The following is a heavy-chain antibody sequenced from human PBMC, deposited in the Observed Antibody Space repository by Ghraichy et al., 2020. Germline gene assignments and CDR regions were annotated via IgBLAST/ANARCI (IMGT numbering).Heavy chain of an antibody. Sequence: LSLTCAASGFTFSSYGMHWVRQAPGKGLEWVAFIRYDGSNKYYADSVKGRFTISRDNSKNTLYLQMNSLRAEDTAVYYCARGHYRYSSSWTRFDYWGQGTLVTVSS. V-gene: IGHV3-30*02. CDR3: ARGHYRYSSSWTRFDY. D-gene: IGHD6-13*01. CDR1: GFTFSSYG. J-gene: IGHJ4*02. CDR2: IRYDGSNK.